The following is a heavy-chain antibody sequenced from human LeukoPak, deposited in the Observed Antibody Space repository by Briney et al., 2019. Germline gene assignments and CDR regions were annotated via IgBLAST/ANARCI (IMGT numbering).Heavy chain of an antibody. CDR1: GFTFSSYW. CDR2: IKQDGSEK. D-gene: IGHD3-22*01. CDR3: ARDTYDSSGYYAHLDY. Sequence: GGSLRLSCAASGFTFSSYWMSWVRQAPGEGLEWVAHIKQDGSEKYYVDSVKGRFTISRDNAKNSLYLQMSSLRAEDTAVYYCARDTYDSSGYYAHLDYWGQGTLVTVSS. J-gene: IGHJ4*02. V-gene: IGHV3-7*01.